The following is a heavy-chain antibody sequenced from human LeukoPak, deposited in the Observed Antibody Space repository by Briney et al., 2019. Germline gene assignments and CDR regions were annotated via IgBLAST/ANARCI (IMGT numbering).Heavy chain of an antibody. CDR1: GYTFTSYG. Sequence: ASVKVSCKASGYTFTSYGISWVRQAPGQGLEWMGWISAYNGNTNYAQKLQGRVTMTTDTSTSTAYMELRSLRSDDTAVYYCARLSLPGYRSGWYVDDYWGQGTLVTVSS. CDR2: ISAYNGNT. V-gene: IGHV1-18*01. CDR3: ARLSLPGYRSGWYVDDY. J-gene: IGHJ4*02. D-gene: IGHD6-19*01.